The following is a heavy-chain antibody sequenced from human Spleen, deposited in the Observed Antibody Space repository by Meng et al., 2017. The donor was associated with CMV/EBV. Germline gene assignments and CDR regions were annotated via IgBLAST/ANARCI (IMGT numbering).Heavy chain of an antibody. D-gene: IGHD2-2*01. V-gene: IGHV1-18*04. J-gene: IGHJ6*02. Sequence: ASVKVSCKASGYTFTAYYIHWVRQAPGQGLEWMGWISVYYSSTNYAQNLQGRVTMSTDTSTSTAYLELRSLRSDDTAVYYCAIWDCSSTACYGYYYYGMDVWGQGTTVTVSS. CDR2: ISVYYSST. CDR3: AIWDCSSTACYGYYYYGMDV. CDR1: GYTFTAYY.